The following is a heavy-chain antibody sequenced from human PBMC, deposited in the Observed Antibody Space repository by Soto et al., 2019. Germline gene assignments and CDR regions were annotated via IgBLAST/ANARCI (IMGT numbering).Heavy chain of an antibody. J-gene: IGHJ4*02. D-gene: IGHD5-12*01. CDR3: ARVDGYNSSVPG. CDR2: IIPIFGTA. V-gene: IGHV1-69*13. CDR1: GGTFSSYA. Sequence: VASVKVSCKASGGTFSSYAISWVRQAPGQGLEWMGGIIPIFGTANYAQKFQGRVTITADESTSTAYMELSSLRSEDTAVYYCARVDGYNSSVPGWGQGTLVTVSS.